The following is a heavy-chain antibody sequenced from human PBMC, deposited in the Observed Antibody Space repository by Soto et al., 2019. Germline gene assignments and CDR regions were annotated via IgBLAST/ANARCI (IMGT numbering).Heavy chain of an antibody. J-gene: IGHJ4*02. D-gene: IGHD3-22*01. CDR3: ARGSGYYYWDDY. CDR2: INAGNGNT. CDR1: GYTFTSSA. V-gene: IGHV1-3*01. Sequence: GASVKVSCKASGYTFTSSAMHLVRQAPGQRLEWMGWINAGNGNTKYSQKFQGRVTITRDPSASTAYMELSSLRSEDTAVYYCARGSGYYYWDDYWGQGTLVTVSS.